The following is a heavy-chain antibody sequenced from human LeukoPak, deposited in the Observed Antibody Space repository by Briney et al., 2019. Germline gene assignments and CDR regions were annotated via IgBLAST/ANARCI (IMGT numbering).Heavy chain of an antibody. CDR1: GFTFSSYA. CDR2: ISGSGGST. V-gene: IGHV3-23*01. Sequence: GGSLRLLRAPSGFTFSSYAMSWVRQAPGKGLEWVSAISGSGGSTYYADSVKGRFTISRDNSKNTLYLQMNSLRAEDTAVYYCAELGITMIGGVWGKGTTVTISS. J-gene: IGHJ6*04. D-gene: IGHD3-10*02. CDR3: AELGITMIGGV.